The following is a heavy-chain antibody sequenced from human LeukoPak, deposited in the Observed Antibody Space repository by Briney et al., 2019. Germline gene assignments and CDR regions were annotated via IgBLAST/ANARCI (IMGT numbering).Heavy chain of an antibody. CDR3: AGWAGEAKNGLWSGPFDY. CDR2: INPSGGST. J-gene: IGHJ4*02. CDR1: GYTFTRHY. Sequence: ASVKVSCKASGYTFTRHYMHWVRQAPGQGLQWMGIINPSGGSTNYAQKFQGRVTMTRDTSTSTVYMELSSLRSEDTAVYYCAGWAGEAKNGLWSGPFDYWGQGTLVTVSS. D-gene: IGHD3-3*01. V-gene: IGHV1-46*01.